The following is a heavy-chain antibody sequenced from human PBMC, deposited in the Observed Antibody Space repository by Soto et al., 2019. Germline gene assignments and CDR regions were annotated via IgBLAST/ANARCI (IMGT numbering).Heavy chain of an antibody. J-gene: IGHJ5*02. CDR2: IYHSGST. CDR3: ARCYYYASSGFRFDP. Sequence: PSETLSLTCAVSGGSISSGGYSWSWIRQPPGKGLEWIGYIYHSGSTYYNPSLKSRVTISVDRSKNQFSLKLSSVTAADTAVYYCARCYYYASSGFRFDPWGQGTLVTVSS. V-gene: IGHV4-30-2*01. CDR1: GGSISSGGYS. D-gene: IGHD3-22*01.